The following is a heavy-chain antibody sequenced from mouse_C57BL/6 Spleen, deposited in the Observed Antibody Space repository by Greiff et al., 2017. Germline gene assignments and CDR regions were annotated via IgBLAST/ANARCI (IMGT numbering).Heavy chain of an antibody. J-gene: IGHJ4*01. CDR1: GYTFTSYW. Sequence: VQLQQPGAELVKPGASVKMSCKASGYTFTSYWITWVKQRPGQGLEWIGDIYPGSGSTNYNEKFKSKATLTVDTSSSTAYMQLSSLTSEDSAVYYCARKFYYDYVYYYAMDYWGQGTSVTVSS. CDR3: ARKFYYDYVYYYAMDY. D-gene: IGHD2-4*01. CDR2: IYPGSGST. V-gene: IGHV1-55*01.